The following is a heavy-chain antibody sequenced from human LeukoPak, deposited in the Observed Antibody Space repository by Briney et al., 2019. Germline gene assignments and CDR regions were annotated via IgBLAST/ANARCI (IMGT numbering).Heavy chain of an antibody. Sequence: VASVKVSCKVSGYTLTELSMHWVRQAPGKGLEWMGGFDPEDGETIYAQKFQGRVTMTEDTSTDTAYMELSSLRSEDTAVYCCATSQEAPGIAARPNWFDPWGQGTLVTVSS. CDR1: GYTLTELS. CDR3: ATSQEAPGIAARPNWFDP. J-gene: IGHJ5*01. CDR2: FDPEDGET. D-gene: IGHD6-6*01. V-gene: IGHV1-24*01.